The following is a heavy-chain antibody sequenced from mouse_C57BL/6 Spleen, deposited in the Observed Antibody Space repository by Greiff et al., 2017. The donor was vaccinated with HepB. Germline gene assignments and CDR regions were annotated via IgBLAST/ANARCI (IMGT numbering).Heavy chain of an antibody. CDR2: ITPSNGGT. CDR1: GYTFTSYW. Sequence: VQLQQPGTELVKPGASVKLSCKASGYTFTSYWMHWVKQRPGQGLEWIGNITPSNGGTNYNQKFKSKATLTVDKSSTTAYMQLSSLTSEDSAVYYCARSDDEYDWGAYFDYWGQGTTLTVSS. CDR3: ARSDDEYDWGAYFDY. V-gene: IGHV1-53*01. D-gene: IGHD2-4*01. J-gene: IGHJ2*01.